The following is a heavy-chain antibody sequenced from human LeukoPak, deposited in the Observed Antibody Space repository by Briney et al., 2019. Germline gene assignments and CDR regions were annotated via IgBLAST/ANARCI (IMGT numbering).Heavy chain of an antibody. V-gene: IGHV4-4*07. CDR3: ARDVVYYYGSGSYYQNWFDP. Sequence: SETLSLTCTVSGGSISSYYWSWIRQPAGKGLEWIGRIYTSGSTNYNPSLKSRVTMSVDASKNQFSLKLSSVTAAHTAVYYCARDVVYYYGSGSYYQNWFDPWGQGTLVTVSS. J-gene: IGHJ5*02. CDR2: IYTSGST. D-gene: IGHD3-10*01. CDR1: GGSISSYY.